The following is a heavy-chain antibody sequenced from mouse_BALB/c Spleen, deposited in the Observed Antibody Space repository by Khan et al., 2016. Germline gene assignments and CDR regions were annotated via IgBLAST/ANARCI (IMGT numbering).Heavy chain of an antibody. D-gene: IGHD2-3*01. V-gene: IGHV9-2-1*01. J-gene: IGHJ4*01. CDR1: GYTFTDYS. CDR3: ARWLLAYYAMDY. Sequence: QIQLVQSGPELKKPGETVKISCKASGYTFTDYSMHWVKQAPGKGLKWMGWINTETGEPTYADDFKGRFAFSLETSASTAYLQINNLKNEDTATYFCARWLLAYYAMDYWGQGTSVTVSS. CDR2: INTETGEP.